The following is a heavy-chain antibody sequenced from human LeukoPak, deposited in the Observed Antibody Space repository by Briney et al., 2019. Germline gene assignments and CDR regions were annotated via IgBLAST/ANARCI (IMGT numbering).Heavy chain of an antibody. V-gene: IGHV1-24*01. Sequence: ASVKVSCKVSGYTLTELSMHWVRQAPGKGLEWMGGFDPEDGETIYAQKFQGRVTMTEDTSTDTAYMELRSLRSDDTAVYYCARELRPVSAEPPPLDYWGQGTLVTVSS. CDR3: ARELRPVSAEPPPLDY. CDR1: GYTLTELS. D-gene: IGHD3-16*01. J-gene: IGHJ4*02. CDR2: FDPEDGET.